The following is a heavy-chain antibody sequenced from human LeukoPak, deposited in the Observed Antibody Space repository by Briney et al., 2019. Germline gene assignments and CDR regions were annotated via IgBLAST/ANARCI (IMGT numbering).Heavy chain of an antibody. J-gene: IGHJ4*02. D-gene: IGHD6-13*01. Sequence: GASVKVSCKASGGTFSSYASSWVRQAPGQGLEWMGWISAYNGNTNYAQKLQGRVTMTTDTSTSTAYMELRSLRSDDTAVYYCAREIRYSSSSLDYWGQGTLVTVSS. V-gene: IGHV1-18*01. CDR3: AREIRYSSSSLDY. CDR1: GGTFSSYA. CDR2: ISAYNGNT.